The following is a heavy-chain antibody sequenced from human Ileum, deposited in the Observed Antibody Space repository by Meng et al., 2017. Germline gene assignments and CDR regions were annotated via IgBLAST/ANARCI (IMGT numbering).Heavy chain of an antibody. Sequence: QGQLQGWGPGLVRPSATRSRACTFAAGSVSSGPYDWTWIRQPTGKGLEWVGYIYDSGSNNYSPSLMDRVTISVDTSKNQFSLKLNSVTAADTAVYYCSRGDMTIADDWGQGTLVTVSS. J-gene: IGHJ4*02. CDR1: AGSVSSGPYD. D-gene: IGHD4/OR15-4a*01. CDR3: SRGDMTIADD. CDR2: IYDSGSN. V-gene: IGHV4-61*01.